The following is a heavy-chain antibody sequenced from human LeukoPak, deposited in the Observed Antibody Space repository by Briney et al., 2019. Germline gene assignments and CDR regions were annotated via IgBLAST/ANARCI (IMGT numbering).Heavy chain of an antibody. CDR2: IYVTGST. Sequence: PSETLSLTCTVSGASISSYYWSWIRQPAGKALEWIGRIYVTGSTNYNPSLKSRVTISVDTSKNQFSLKLSSVTAADTAVYYCARGGWNKFDYWGQGTLVTVSS. CDR1: GASISSYY. J-gene: IGHJ4*02. V-gene: IGHV4-4*07. CDR3: ARGGWNKFDY. D-gene: IGHD3-22*01.